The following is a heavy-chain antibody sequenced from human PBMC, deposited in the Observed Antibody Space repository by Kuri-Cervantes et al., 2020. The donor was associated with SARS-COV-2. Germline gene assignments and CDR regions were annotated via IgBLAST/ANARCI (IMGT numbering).Heavy chain of an antibody. J-gene: IGHJ4*02. Sequence: ASVKVSCKASGYTFTSYGISWFRQAPGQGLEWMGWISTFNANTNYAQKFQGRVTMTTDTSTSTAYMELRSLRSDDTAVYYCARVGRAARLTAPYLDYWGQGTLVTVSS. CDR1: GYTFTSYG. CDR2: ISTFNANT. V-gene: IGHV1-18*01. CDR3: ARVGRAARLTAPYLDY. D-gene: IGHD6-6*01.